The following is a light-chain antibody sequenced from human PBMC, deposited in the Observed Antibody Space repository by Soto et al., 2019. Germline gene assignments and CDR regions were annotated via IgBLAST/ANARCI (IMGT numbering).Light chain of an antibody. CDR2: AVS. CDR3: SSYASNGDVL. J-gene: IGLJ2*01. V-gene: IGLV2-14*03. Sequence: QSALTQPSYVSGSPGQSITISCTGTSSDVGTYEYVSWYQHHPGKAPKLMIYAVSNRPSGVSDRFSGSKSGNTASLTISGLQAEDEADYSCSSYASNGDVLFGGGTKLTVL. CDR1: SSDVGTYEY.